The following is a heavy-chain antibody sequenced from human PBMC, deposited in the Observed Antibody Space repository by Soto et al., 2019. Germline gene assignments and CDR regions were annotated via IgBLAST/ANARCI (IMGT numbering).Heavy chain of an antibody. Sequence: QVQLQESGPGQVKPSETLSLTCTVSGDSIRNYFWSWIRQPAGKGLEWIGRIYTSGSSNYNPSLKSRLTMSVDTSKNQVSLNLRSVTAADTAVYYCARDPGTSMIENYYNGMDVWGRGTTVIVPS. D-gene: IGHD3-16*01. CDR1: GDSIRNYF. V-gene: IGHV4-4*07. CDR2: IYTSGSS. J-gene: IGHJ6*02. CDR3: ARDPGTSMIENYYNGMDV.